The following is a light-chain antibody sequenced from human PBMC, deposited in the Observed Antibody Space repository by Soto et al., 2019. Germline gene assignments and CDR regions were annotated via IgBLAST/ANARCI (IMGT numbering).Light chain of an antibody. V-gene: IGKV1-27*01. CDR2: AAS. Sequence: DIQMTQSPSSQSASVVDRVTITCRASEDISNYLAWYHQKPGKVPELLIYAASTLQSGVPSRFSGSGSGTDFTLNISSLQPEDVATYYCQKYNSAPRTFSQGTKVDIK. CDR1: EDISNY. J-gene: IGKJ1*01. CDR3: QKYNSAPRT.